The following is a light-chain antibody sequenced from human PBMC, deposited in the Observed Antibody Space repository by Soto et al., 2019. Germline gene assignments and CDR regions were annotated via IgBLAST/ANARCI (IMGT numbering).Light chain of an antibody. CDR3: QQSYTTPIT. Sequence: DIPMIQSPSSLSASVGDRLTITCRASQSISSHLNWYQQKPGKAPKLLIYTASTLQSGVPSRFSGSGSGTDFTLSISSLQPEDFATYYCQQSYTTPITFGQGTRLDIK. CDR1: QSISSH. J-gene: IGKJ5*01. V-gene: IGKV1-39*01. CDR2: TAS.